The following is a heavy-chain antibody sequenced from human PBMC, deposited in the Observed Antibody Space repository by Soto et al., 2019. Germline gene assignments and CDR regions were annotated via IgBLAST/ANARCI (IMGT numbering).Heavy chain of an antibody. CDR2: ISGSGGSP. CDR1: GFTFSSYT. J-gene: IGHJ4*01. V-gene: IGHV3-23*01. Sequence: EVQILDSGGGLVQPGGSLRLSCAASGFTFSSYTMAWVRRPPGKGLEWVSSISGSGGSPYYADSVQGRFSISRDNSKNTLSLLMNSLRVEDTATYYCTKAGCSGDSCYVPEYWGHGTLLTVSS. CDR3: TKAGCSGDSCYVPEY. D-gene: IGHD2-21*01.